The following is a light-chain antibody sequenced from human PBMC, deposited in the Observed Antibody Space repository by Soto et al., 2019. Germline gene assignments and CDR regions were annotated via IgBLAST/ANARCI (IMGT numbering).Light chain of an antibody. Sequence: DIQMTQSPSTLSASVGDRVTITCRASQSISSWLAWYQQKPGKAPRLLIYKASSLESGVPSRFSGSGSGTEFTLTISSLQPDDFATYYCQRYNSLTWTFGQGTKVDIK. J-gene: IGKJ1*01. CDR2: KAS. V-gene: IGKV1-5*03. CDR3: QRYNSLTWT. CDR1: QSISSW.